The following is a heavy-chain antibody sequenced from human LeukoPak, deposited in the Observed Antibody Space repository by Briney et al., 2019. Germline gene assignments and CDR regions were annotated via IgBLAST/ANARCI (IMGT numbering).Heavy chain of an antibody. CDR3: ARSRGSGWHDF. D-gene: IGHD6-19*01. J-gene: IGHJ4*02. CDR2: INPSGGST. CDR1: GYTFTSYY. V-gene: IGHV1-46*01. Sequence: ASVKVSCKASGYTFTSYYMHWVRQAPGQGLEWMGIINPSGGSTTFAQKFQGRVTMTRDASTSTVYLELSSLRSEDTAVYYCARSRGSGWHDFWGQGTLVIVSS.